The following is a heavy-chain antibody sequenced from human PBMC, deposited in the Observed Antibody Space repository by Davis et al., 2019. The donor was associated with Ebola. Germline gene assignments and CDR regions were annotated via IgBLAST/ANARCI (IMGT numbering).Heavy chain of an antibody. CDR1: GYTFTDYN. D-gene: IGHD4-11*01. J-gene: IGHJ4*02. V-gene: IGHV1-2*06. CDR2: VILKSGAT. CDR3: ARGHNYAHEY. Sequence: ASVQVSCKASGYTFTDYNIHWMRQAPGQGLEWLGRVILKSGATNYAQKFQGRVTMTRDTFISTVYMELSSLRYDDTADYYCARGHNYAHEYWGQGTLVTVSS.